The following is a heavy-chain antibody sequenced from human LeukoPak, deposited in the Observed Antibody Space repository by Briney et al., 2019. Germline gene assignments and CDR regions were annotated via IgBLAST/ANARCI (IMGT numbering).Heavy chain of an antibody. CDR1: GFTSTGYY. J-gene: IGHJ4*02. CDR2: INLNNGGT. D-gene: IGHD4-17*01. Sequence: GASVKVSCKASGFTSTGYYMNWVRQAPGQGLEWMGWINLNNGGTNYAQKFQGWVTMTRDTSISTAYMELSRLRSDDTAVYYCARDSATVTTPYFDYWGQGSLVTVSS. V-gene: IGHV1-2*04. CDR3: ARDSATVTTPYFDY.